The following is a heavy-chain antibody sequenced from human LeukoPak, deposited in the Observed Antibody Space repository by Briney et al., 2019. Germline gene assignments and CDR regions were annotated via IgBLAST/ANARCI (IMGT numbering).Heavy chain of an antibody. CDR2: IYYSGST. CDR3: AGLPDYYYYGMDV. V-gene: IGHV4-59*01. CDR1: GGSISSYY. Sequence: SVTLSLTCTVSGGSISSYYWSWIRQPPGKGLEWIGYIYYSGSTNYNPSLKSRVTISVDTSKNQFSLKLSSVTAADTAVYYCAGLPDYYYYGMDVWGQGTTVTVSS. J-gene: IGHJ6*02.